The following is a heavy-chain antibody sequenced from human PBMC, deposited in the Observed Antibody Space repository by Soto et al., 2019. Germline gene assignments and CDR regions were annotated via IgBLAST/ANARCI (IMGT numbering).Heavy chain of an antibody. CDR2: ISSNGGST. J-gene: IGHJ4*02. D-gene: IGHD6-13*01. Sequence: PGGSLRLSCSASGFTFSSYAMHWVRQAPGKGLEYVSAISSNGGSTYYADSVKGRFTISRDNSKNTLYLQMSSLRAEDTAVYYCVKDLRALRIAAAGMEDYWGQGTLVTVSS. CDR3: VKDLRALRIAAAGMEDY. CDR1: GFTFSSYA. V-gene: IGHV3-64D*06.